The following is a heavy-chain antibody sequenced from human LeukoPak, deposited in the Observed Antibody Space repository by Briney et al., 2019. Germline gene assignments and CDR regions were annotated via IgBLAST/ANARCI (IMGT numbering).Heavy chain of an antibody. Sequence: GGSLRLSCAASGFTFSSYAMHWVRQAPGKGLEYVSAISSNGGSTYYANSVKGRFTISRDNSKNTLYLQMGRLRAEDMAVYYCARDHWYCSGGRCYSDYYFYGMDVWGQGTTVTVSS. CDR3: ARDHWYCSGGRCYSDYYFYGMDV. CDR1: GFTFSSYA. D-gene: IGHD2-15*01. V-gene: IGHV3-64*01. CDR2: ISSNGGST. J-gene: IGHJ6*02.